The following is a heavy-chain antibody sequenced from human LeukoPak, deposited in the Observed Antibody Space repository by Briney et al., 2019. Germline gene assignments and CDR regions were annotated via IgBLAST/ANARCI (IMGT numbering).Heavy chain of an antibody. V-gene: IGHV3-64D*09. Sequence: SGGSLRLSCSASGFTFSSYAMHWVRQAPGKGLEYVSGISSTGGSTYYADSAKGRFTISRDNSKNALYLQMSSLRAEDTAIYYCVRDYCSGGSCYSIDYWGQGTLVTVSS. D-gene: IGHD2-15*01. CDR2: ISSTGGST. CDR3: VRDYCSGGSCYSIDY. CDR1: GFTFSSYA. J-gene: IGHJ4*02.